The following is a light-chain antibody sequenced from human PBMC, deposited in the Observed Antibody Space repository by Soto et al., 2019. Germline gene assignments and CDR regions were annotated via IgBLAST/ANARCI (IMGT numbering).Light chain of an antibody. Sequence: QSALTQPASVSGSPGQSITISCIGTTGDIGGYNFVSWCQQQPGKAPQLMIHEIGNRPSGVSNRFSASKSDNTASLTISGLQPEDEADYYCASYTSTRTLVVGIGTKVTVL. CDR2: EIG. CDR3: ASYTSTRTLV. J-gene: IGLJ1*01. V-gene: IGLV2-14*01. CDR1: TGDIGGYNF.